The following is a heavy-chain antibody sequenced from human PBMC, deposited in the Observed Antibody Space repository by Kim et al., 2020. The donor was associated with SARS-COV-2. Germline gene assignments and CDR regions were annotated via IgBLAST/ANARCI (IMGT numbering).Heavy chain of an antibody. CDR2: TI. J-gene: IGHJ4*02. V-gene: IGHV3-11*04. Sequence: TISDADTVKGRFITSRDNAKNSLYLQMNSLRAEDTAVYYCAREYARGFDYWGQGTPVTVSS. CDR3: AREYARGFDY. D-gene: IGHD2-2*01.